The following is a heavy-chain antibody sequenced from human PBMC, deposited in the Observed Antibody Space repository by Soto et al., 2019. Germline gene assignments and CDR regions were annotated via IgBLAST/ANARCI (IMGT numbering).Heavy chain of an antibody. V-gene: IGHV3-23*01. D-gene: IGHD2-21*02. CDR1: GFTFGPYT. J-gene: IGHJ4*02. CDR2: ITGNRGAT. CDR3: AKTGPVTARTRFDY. Sequence: EVQLSESGGGLVQPGGSLRLSCVGSGFTFGPYTMAWVRQAPGMGLECVSVITGNRGATYYSDSVKGRFSISRDNSRNTLSLQMNDLRAGDTGVYYCAKTGPVTARTRFDYWGQGARVTVSS.